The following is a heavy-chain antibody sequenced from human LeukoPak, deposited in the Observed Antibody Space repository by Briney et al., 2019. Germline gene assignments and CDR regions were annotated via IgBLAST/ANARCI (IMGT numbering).Heavy chain of an antibody. Sequence: GGSLRLSCAASGFTFSSYSMNWVRQAPGKGLEWVSSISSSSSYRYYADSVKGRFTISRDNAKNSLYLQMNSLRAEDTAVYYCARDREAAAGTHDAFDIWGQGTMVTVSS. D-gene: IGHD6-13*01. CDR1: GFTFSSYS. CDR2: ISSSSSYR. V-gene: IGHV3-21*01. J-gene: IGHJ3*02. CDR3: ARDREAAAGTHDAFDI.